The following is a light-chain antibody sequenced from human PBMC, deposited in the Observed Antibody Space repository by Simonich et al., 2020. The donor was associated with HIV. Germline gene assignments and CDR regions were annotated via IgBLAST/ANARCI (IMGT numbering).Light chain of an antibody. V-gene: IGKV3-15*01. CDR2: CAS. J-gene: IGKJ1*01. Sequence: EIVMTQSPATLSVSPGERATLSCRASQRVSSTLAWYQQKPGQAHRLLIYCASTRATGIPARFSGSGSGTELTLTISSLQSEDFAVYYCQQYNNWPRTFGQGTKVEIK. CDR1: QRVSST. CDR3: QQYNNWPRT.